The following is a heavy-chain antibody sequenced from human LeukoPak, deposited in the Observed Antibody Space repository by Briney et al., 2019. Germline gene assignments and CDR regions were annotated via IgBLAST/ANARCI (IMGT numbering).Heavy chain of an antibody. CDR2: ISGSGGST. J-gene: IGHJ4*02. D-gene: IGHD5-24*01. CDR3: AKVLVPRERWLQLWE. V-gene: IGHV3-23*01. Sequence: GGTLRLSCAASGFTFSSYGMSWVRQAPGKGLEWVSAISGSGGSTYYADSVKGRFTISRDNSKNTLYLQMNSLRAEDTAVYYCAKVLVPRERWLQLWEWGQGTLVTVSS. CDR1: GFTFSSYG.